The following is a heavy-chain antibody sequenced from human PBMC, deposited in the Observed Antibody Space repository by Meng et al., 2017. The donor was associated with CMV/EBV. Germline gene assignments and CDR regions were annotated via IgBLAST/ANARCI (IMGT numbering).Heavy chain of an antibody. D-gene: IGHD3-10*01. CDR3: ARDYRYYYGSGYDY. V-gene: IGHV4-39*07. CDR1: GGPISSSSYY. Sequence: SDTLSLICTVSGGPISSSSYYWGWIRQPPGKGLEWIGSIYYSWITYYNPSLKSRVTISVDTSKNQFSLKLSSVTAADTAVYYCARDYRYYYGSGYDYWGQGTLVTVSS. J-gene: IGHJ4*02. CDR2: IYYSWIT.